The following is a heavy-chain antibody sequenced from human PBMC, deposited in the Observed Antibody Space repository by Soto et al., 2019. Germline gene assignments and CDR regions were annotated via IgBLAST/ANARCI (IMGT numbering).Heavy chain of an antibody. V-gene: IGHV1-3*01. CDR2: INAGNGNT. CDR3: ARTYYYDSSGYLDAFDI. Sequence: ASVKVSCKASGYTFTSYAMHWVRQAPGQRLEWMGWINAGNGNTKYSRKFQGRVTITRDTSASTAYMELSSLRSEDTAVYYCARTYYYDSSGYLDAFDIWGQGTMVTVSS. D-gene: IGHD3-22*01. CDR1: GYTFTSYA. J-gene: IGHJ3*02.